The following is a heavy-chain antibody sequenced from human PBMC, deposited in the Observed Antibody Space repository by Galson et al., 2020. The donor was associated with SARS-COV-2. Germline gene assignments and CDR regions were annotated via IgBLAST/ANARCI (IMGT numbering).Heavy chain of an antibody. J-gene: IGHJ4*02. Sequence: GESLKISCAASGFTFSDYYMSWIRQAPGKGLEWVSYISSSGSTIYYADSVKGRFTISRDNAKNSLYLQMSGLRDDDTALYYCSRGLSSSWPFSDFWGQGALVTVSS. CDR2: ISSSGSTI. CDR3: SRGLSSSWPFSDF. D-gene: IGHD6-13*01. V-gene: IGHV3-11*04. CDR1: GFTFSDYY.